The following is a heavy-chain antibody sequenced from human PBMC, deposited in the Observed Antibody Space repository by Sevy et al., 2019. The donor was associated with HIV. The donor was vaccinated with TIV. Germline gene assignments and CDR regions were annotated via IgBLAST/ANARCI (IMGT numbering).Heavy chain of an antibody. CDR2: ISTSGKST. CDR1: GFTFSSYE. CDR3: LRSGGVYDAGFDP. Sequence: GGSLRLSCVASGFTFSSYEMNWVRQAPGKGLEWVSKISTSGKSTFYADSVEGRVTISRDNTKNSVFLETNNLRVEDTAVYYCLRSGGVYDAGFDPWGQGTLVTVSS. V-gene: IGHV3-48*03. J-gene: IGHJ5*02. D-gene: IGHD3-22*01.